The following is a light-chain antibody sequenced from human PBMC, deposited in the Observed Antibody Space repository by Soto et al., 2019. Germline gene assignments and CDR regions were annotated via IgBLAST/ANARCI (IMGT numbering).Light chain of an antibody. CDR3: QQYGSSYT. Sequence: EIVLTQSPGTLSLSPGERATLSCRASQSVSSSYLAWYQQKPGQAPRLLIYGATSRVTGIPDRFSGSVSGTDFTLTISRLEPEDFAVYYCQQYGSSYTCGQGTKLESK. J-gene: IGKJ2*01. V-gene: IGKV3-20*01. CDR1: QSVSSSY. CDR2: GAT.